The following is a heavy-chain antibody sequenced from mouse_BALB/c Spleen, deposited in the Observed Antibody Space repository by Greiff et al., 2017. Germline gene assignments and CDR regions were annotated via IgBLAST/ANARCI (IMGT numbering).Heavy chain of an antibody. CDR2: IHYSGST. Sequence: EVQLVESGPDLVKPSQSLSLTCTVTGYSITSGYSWLWIRQFPGNKLEWMGYIHYSGSTNYNPSLKSRISITRDTSKNQFFLQLNSVTTEDTATYYCARFDGYYDYWGQGTTLTVSS. CDR1: GYSITSGYS. J-gene: IGHJ2*01. CDR3: ARFDGYYDY. D-gene: IGHD2-3*01. V-gene: IGHV3-1*02.